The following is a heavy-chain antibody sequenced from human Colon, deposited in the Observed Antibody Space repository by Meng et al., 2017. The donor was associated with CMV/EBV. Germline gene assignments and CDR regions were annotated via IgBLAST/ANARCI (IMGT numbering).Heavy chain of an antibody. J-gene: IGHJ4*02. Sequence: GGSLRLSCVTSGFTFSQYDVSWVRQAPGKGLEWISSISPGSSSIHYADSVKGRFSVSRDNAKNSLYLQMDSLRAEDTAVYYCATYITASTDYWGPGTLVTVSS. D-gene: IGHD1-14*01. CDR1: GFTFSQYD. V-gene: IGHV3-21*01. CDR3: ATYITASTDY. CDR2: ISPGSSSI.